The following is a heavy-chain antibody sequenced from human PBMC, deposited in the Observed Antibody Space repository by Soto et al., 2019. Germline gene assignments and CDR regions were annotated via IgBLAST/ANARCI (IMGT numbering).Heavy chain of an antibody. V-gene: IGHV3-15*01. CDR3: TTDLSSSWHFGWFDP. CDR1: GFTFSNAW. D-gene: IGHD6-13*01. J-gene: IGHJ5*02. Sequence: PGESLKISCAASGFTFSNAWMSWVRQAPGKGLEWVGRIKSKTDGETTDYAAPVKGRFTISRDDSKNTLYLQMNSLKTEDTAVYYCTTDLSSSWHFGWFDPWGQGTLVTVSS. CDR2: IKSKTDGETT.